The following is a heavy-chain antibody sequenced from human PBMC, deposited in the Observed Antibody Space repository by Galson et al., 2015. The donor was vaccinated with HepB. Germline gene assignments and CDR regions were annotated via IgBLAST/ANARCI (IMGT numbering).Heavy chain of an antibody. CDR2: IYPGDSDT. CDR3: ARHVPADYYDSSGYYYRDAFDI. Sequence: QSGAEVKKPGESLKISCKGSGYSFTSYWIGWVRQMPGKGLEWMGIIYPGDSDTRYSPSFQGQVTISADKSISTAYLQWSSLKASDTAMYYCARHVPADYYDSSGYYYRDAFDIWGQGTMVTVSS. J-gene: IGHJ3*02. D-gene: IGHD3-22*01. V-gene: IGHV5-51*01. CDR1: GYSFTSYW.